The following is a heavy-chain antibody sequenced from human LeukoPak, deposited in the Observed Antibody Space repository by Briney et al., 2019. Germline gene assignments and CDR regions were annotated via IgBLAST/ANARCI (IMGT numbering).Heavy chain of an antibody. D-gene: IGHD6-13*01. Sequence: GGSLRLSCAASGFTFSSYAMDWVRQAPGKGLEWVAVISYDGSNKYYADSVKGRFTISRDNSKNTLYLQMNSLRAEDTAVYYCASSLIADWGQGTLVTVSS. CDR3: ASSLIAD. CDR1: GFTFSSYA. CDR2: ISYDGSNK. J-gene: IGHJ4*02. V-gene: IGHV3-30-3*01.